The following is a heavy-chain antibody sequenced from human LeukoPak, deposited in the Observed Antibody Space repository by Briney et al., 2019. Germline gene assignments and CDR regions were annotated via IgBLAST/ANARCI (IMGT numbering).Heavy chain of an antibody. CDR2: IYYSGST. CDR1: GGSISSGGYY. J-gene: IGHJ4*02. V-gene: IGHV4-31*03. CDR3: ARAGHSGSYVAIDY. D-gene: IGHD1-26*01. Sequence: SQTLSLTCTVSGGSISSGGYYWSWIRQHPGKGLEWIGYIYYSGSTYYNPSLKSRVTISVDTSKNQFSLKLSSVTAADTAVYYCARAGHSGSYVAIDYWGQGTLVTVSS.